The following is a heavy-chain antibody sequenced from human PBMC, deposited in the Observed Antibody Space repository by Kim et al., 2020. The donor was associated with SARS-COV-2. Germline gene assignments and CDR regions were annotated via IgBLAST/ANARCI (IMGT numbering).Heavy chain of an antibody. Sequence: GGSLRLSCAASGFTFSSYGMHWVRQAPGKGLEWAAVISYDGSNEYYADSVKGRLTISRDNSKNTLYLQMNSLRVEDTAVYYCAKDKSIVVVPAAAMDVWGQGTTVTVSS. CDR2: ISYDGSNE. D-gene: IGHD2-2*01. V-gene: IGHV3-30*18. J-gene: IGHJ6*02. CDR3: AKDKSIVVVPAAAMDV. CDR1: GFTFSSYG.